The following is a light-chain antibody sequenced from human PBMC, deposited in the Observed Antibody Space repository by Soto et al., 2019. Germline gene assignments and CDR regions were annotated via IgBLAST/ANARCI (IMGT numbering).Light chain of an antibody. CDR3: CSYAGSYTYV. CDR1: SSNVGGYNF. Sequence: QSVLTQPRSVSGSPGQSVTISCTGTSSNVGGYNFVSWYQQHPGKAPKLMIYDVSKRPSGVPDRFSGSKSGNTASLTISGLQADDEADYYCCSYAGSYTYVFGPATKLTVL. J-gene: IGLJ1*01. CDR2: DVS. V-gene: IGLV2-11*01.